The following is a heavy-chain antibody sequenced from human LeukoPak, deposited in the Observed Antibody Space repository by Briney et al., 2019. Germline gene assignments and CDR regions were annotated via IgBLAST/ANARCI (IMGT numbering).Heavy chain of an antibody. D-gene: IGHD4-17*01. CDR1: GYSFTSYL. Sequence: GESLKISCKGSGYSFTSYLIGWVRQLPGKGLEWVGIIYPGDSDTSYSPSFQGQVTISADKSISTAYLQWSSLKASDTAMYYCARLPTVTTSNYYGMDVWGQGTTVTVSS. CDR3: ARLPTVTTSNYYGMDV. V-gene: IGHV5-51*01. CDR2: IYPGDSDT. J-gene: IGHJ6*02.